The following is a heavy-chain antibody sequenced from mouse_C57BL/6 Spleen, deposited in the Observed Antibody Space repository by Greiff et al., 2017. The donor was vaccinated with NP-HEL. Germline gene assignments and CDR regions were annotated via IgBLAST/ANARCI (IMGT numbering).Heavy chain of an antibody. CDR2: ISDGGSYT. V-gene: IGHV5-4*01. Sequence: EVQLVESGGGLVKPGGSLKLSCAASGFTFSSYAMSWVRQTPEKRLEWVATISDGGSYTYYPDNVKGRFTISRDNAKNNLYLQMSHLKSEDTAMYYCARDDVGENFDYWGQGTTLTVSS. CDR3: ARDDVGENFDY. J-gene: IGHJ2*01. CDR1: GFTFSSYA.